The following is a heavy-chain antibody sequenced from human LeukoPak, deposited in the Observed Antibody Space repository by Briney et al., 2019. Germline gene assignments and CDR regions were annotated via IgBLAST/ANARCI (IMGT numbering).Heavy chain of an antibody. D-gene: IGHD2-15*01. CDR2: IIPILGIA. CDR3: ARLTNGYCSGGSCYRANGFDP. CDR1: GGTFSSYA. V-gene: IGHV1-69*04. J-gene: IGHJ5*02. Sequence: SVKVSCKASGGTFSSYAISWVRQAPGQGLEWMGRIIPILGIANYAQKFQGRVTITADKSTSTAYMELGSLRSEDTAVYYCARLTNGYCSGGSCYRANGFDPWGQGTLVTVSS.